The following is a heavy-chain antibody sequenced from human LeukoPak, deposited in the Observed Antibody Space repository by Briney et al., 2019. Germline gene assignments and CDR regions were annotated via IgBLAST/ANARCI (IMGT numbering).Heavy chain of an antibody. J-gene: IGHJ4*02. V-gene: IGHV3-13*01. Sequence: GGSLRLSCAASGFTFSSYDFHWVRQAPGYGLEWVSGIGTLGDTYYLDSVKGRFTISRENGKNSLYLQMNSLRAGDTAVYYCAKGRSFNCNDKRAHYPYWGQGTVVTVSS. CDR1: GFTFSSYD. CDR2: IGTLGDT. D-gene: IGHD5-24*01. CDR3: AKGRSFNCNDKRAHYPY.